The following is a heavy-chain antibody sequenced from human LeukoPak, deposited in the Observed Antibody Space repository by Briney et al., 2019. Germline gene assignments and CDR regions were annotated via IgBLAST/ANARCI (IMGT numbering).Heavy chain of an antibody. J-gene: IGHJ4*02. CDR2: ISSSSSYI. CDR3: ARDFWFGESGAGGYFDS. CDR1: GFTFSSYS. D-gene: IGHD3-10*01. V-gene: IGHV3-21*01. Sequence: GGSLRLSCAASGFTFSSYSMNWVRQAPGKGLEWVSSISSSSSYIYYADSVKGRFTISRDNAKNSLYLQMNSLRAEDTAVYYCARDFWFGESGAGGYFDSWGQGTLVTVSS.